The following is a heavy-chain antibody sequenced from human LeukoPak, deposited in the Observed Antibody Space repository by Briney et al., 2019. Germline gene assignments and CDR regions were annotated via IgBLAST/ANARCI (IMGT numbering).Heavy chain of an antibody. J-gene: IGHJ4*02. V-gene: IGHV3-43D*03. Sequence: GGSLRLSCAASGFTFSTYAMHWVRQAPGKGLEWVSLISWDGGSTYYADSVKGRFTISRDNSKNSLYLQMNSLRAEDTALYYCAKDIAAAGTLFDYWGQGTLVTVSS. CDR3: AKDIAAAGTLFDY. D-gene: IGHD6-13*01. CDR1: GFTFSTYA. CDR2: ISWDGGST.